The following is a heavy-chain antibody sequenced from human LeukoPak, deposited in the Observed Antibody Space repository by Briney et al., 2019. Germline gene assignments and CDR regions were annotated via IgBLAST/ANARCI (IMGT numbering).Heavy chain of an antibody. CDR3: ARERGRGYSGYDRRNYYDSSGYYGFDY. CDR2: INHSGST. D-gene: IGHD3-22*01. Sequence: SETLSLTCAVYGGSFSGYYWSWIRQPPGKGLEWIGEINHSGSTNYNPSLKSQVTISVDTSKNQFSLKLSSVTAADTAVYYCARERGRGYSGYDRRNYYDSSGYYGFDYWGQGTLVTVSS. J-gene: IGHJ4*02. V-gene: IGHV4-34*01. CDR1: GGSFSGYY.